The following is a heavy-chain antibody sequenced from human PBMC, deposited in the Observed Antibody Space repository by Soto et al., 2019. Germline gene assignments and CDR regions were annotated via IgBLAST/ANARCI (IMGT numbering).Heavy chain of an antibody. CDR1: GFSLSDYY. CDR2: ISSSGTGV. Sequence: GGSLRLSCAVSGFSLSDYYISWIRQAPGEGLEWVSYISSSGTGVHYADSVKGRFTISKDNANNSLYLQMNSLRAEDTAVYYCARVRGDSSGSYYFDHWGQGALVTLS. J-gene: IGHJ4*02. V-gene: IGHV3-11*01. CDR3: ARVRGDSSGSYYFDH. D-gene: IGHD3-22*01.